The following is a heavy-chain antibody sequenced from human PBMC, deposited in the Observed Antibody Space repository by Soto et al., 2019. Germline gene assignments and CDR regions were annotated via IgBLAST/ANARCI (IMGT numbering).Heavy chain of an antibody. V-gene: IGHV3-74*01. CDR3: ARAMTSVGAAAKGDF. Sequence: EVQLVESGGGLILPGGSLRLSCADSGFTFNTHWMHWVRQAPGKGLVWVSRINSDGSITDYADSVKGRFSISRDNPRNTLYLQMNSLSPEDTAVYYCARAMTSVGAAAKGDFWGQGTLVTVSS. CDR1: GFTFNTHW. CDR2: INSDGSIT. D-gene: IGHD1-26*01. J-gene: IGHJ4*02.